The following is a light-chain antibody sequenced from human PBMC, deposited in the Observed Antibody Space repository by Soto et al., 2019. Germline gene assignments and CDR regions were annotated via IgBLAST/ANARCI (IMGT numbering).Light chain of an antibody. J-gene: IGLJ1*01. V-gene: IGLV2-23*02. CDR1: TTDAGSYKL. Sequence: QSALTQPASVSGSPGQSITISCTGTTTDAGSYKLVSWYQQHPGKAPKLMIYEVSRRPSGVSNRFSGSKSGNTASLTISGLQAEDEADYYCCSWAGSSTFYFFGSGTKLTVL. CDR2: EVS. CDR3: CSWAGSSTFYF.